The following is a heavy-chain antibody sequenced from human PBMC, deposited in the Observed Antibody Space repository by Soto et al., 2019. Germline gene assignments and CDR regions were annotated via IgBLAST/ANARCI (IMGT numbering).Heavy chain of an antibody. CDR1: GFTFSSYA. D-gene: IGHD3-9*01. J-gene: IGHJ4*02. Sequence: GGSLRLSCAASGFTFSSYAMSWVRQAPGKGLEWVSVISGSGGSTYYADSVKGRFTISRDNSKNTLYLQMNSLRAEDTAVYYCAKVPYYDILTGYYNFDYWGQGTLVTVSS. V-gene: IGHV3-23*01. CDR3: AKVPYYDILTGYYNFDY. CDR2: ISGSGGST.